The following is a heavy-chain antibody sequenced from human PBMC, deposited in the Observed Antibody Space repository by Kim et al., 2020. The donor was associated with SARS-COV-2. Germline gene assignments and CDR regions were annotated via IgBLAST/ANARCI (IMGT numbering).Heavy chain of an antibody. V-gene: IGHV1-3*01. CDR2: T. D-gene: IGHD3-16*01. J-gene: IGHJ4*02. Sequence: TKYSQRFPGRVTITREAPASTAYLELSSLRSEATAVYYCARDFVSGGFDYWGQGTLVTVSS. CDR3: ARDFVSGGFDY.